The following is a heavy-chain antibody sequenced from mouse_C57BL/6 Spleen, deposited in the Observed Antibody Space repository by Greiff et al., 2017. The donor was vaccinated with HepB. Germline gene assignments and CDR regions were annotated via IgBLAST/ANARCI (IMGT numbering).Heavy chain of an antibody. J-gene: IGHJ4*01. D-gene: IGHD2-4*01. CDR3: ARDYDYVFYAMDY. CDR2: IHPNSGST. Sequence: QVQLQQPGAELVKPGASVKLSCKASGYTFTSYWMHWVKQRPGQGLEWIGMIHPNSGSTNYNEKFKSKATLTVDKSSSTAYMQLSSLTSEDSAVYYCARDYDYVFYAMDYWGQGTSVTVSS. CDR1: GYTFTSYW. V-gene: IGHV1-64*01.